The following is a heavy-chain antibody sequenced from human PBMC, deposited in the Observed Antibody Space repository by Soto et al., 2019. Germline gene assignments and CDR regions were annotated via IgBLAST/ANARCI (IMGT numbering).Heavy chain of an antibody. CDR2: IYHSGST. D-gene: IGHD3-10*01. CDR1: GGSISSSNW. Sequence: SETLSLTCAVSGGSISSSNWWSWVRQPPGKGLEWIGEIYHSGSTNYNPSLKSRVTISVDKSKNQFSLKLSSVTAADTAVYYCARDLLTLYGSGRPDYWGQGTLVTVSS. CDR3: ARDLLTLYGSGRPDY. J-gene: IGHJ4*02. V-gene: IGHV4-4*02.